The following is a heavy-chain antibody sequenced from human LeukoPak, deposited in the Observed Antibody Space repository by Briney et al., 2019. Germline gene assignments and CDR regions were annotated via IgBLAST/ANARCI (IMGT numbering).Heavy chain of an antibody. V-gene: IGHV3-23*01. CDR2: ISGSGGST. D-gene: IGHD5-12*01. J-gene: IGHJ3*02. Sequence: GGSLRLSCAASGFTFSSYAMSWVRQAPGKGLEWVSAISGSGGSTYYADSVKGRFTISRDNSKNTLYLQMNSLRAEDTAVYYCARDLGYSAYATVRGNDVEIWGQGTMVTVSS. CDR1: GFTFSSYA. CDR3: ARDLGYSAYATVRGNDVEI.